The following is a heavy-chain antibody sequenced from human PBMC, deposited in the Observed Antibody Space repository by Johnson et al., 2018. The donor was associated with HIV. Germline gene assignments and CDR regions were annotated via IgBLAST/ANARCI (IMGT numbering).Heavy chain of an antibody. V-gene: IGHV3-30-3*01. CDR3: AKEYSSPYGDYDGDAFDI. D-gene: IGHD4-17*01. J-gene: IGHJ3*02. Sequence: QVQLVESGGAMVQPGRSLRLSCAASGFTLTTYAMHWVRQAPGKGLEWVAVISYDGSNKYYADSVKGRFTIYRDNSKNTLYLQMNSLRAEDTAVYYCAKEYSSPYGDYDGDAFDIWGQGTMVTVSS. CDR2: ISYDGSNK. CDR1: GFTLTTYA.